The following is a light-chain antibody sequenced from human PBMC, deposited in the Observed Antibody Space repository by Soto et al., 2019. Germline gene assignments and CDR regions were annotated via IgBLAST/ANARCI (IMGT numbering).Light chain of an antibody. CDR1: SSDVGRHNA. Sequence: QSALTQPASVSGSPGQSITISCSGTSSDVGRHNAVSWYQQHPGKVPQLMIYDVSIRPSGISDRLSASKSGNMASLTISGLQAEDEAYYYCSSYRGGGSYVFGNPTKVPV. CDR3: SSYRGGGSYV. V-gene: IGLV2-14*03. J-gene: IGLJ1*01. CDR2: DVS.